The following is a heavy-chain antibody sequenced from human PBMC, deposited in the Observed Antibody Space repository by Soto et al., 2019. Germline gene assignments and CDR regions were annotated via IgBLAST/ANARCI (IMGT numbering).Heavy chain of an antibody. Sequence: QVQLVQSGAEVKKPGASVKVSCKASGYTFTSYYMHWVRQAPGQGLEWMGIINPSGGSTSYAQKFQGRVTMTRDTSTSTVYMELSSLRSEDTAVYYCARDRRDRLRYSSGWYYFDYWGQGTLVTVSS. CDR1: GYTFTSYY. CDR2: INPSGGST. D-gene: IGHD6-19*01. CDR3: ARDRRDRLRYSSGWYYFDY. J-gene: IGHJ4*02. V-gene: IGHV1-46*01.